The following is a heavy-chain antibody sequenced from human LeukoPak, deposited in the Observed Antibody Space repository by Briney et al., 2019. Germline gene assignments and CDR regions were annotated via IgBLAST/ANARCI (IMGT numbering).Heavy chain of an antibody. CDR1: GDSISSSPYY. V-gene: IGHV4-39*01. CDR2: VYYSGST. CDR3: ARHREKENVLRNFDWSHPACVDV. J-gene: IGHJ6*04. D-gene: IGHD3-9*01. Sequence: SETLSLTCSVSGDSISSSPYYWRWIRQPPGTELEWIGAVYYSGSTYYNPSLKSRVTISVDRSKNQFSLRLSSVTAADTAIYYCARHREKENVLRNFDWSHPACVDVWGRGTTVTVSS.